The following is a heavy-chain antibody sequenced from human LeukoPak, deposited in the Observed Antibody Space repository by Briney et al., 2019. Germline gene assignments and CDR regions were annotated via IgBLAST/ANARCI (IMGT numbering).Heavy chain of an antibody. Sequence: ASVKVSCKASGYTFTGYYMHWVRQAPGQGLEWMGRINPNSGGTNYAQKFQGRVTMTRDTSISTAYMELSRLRSDDTAVYYCARGPADYNKLKPGGRDGYKYKSERTPFDYWGQGTLVTVSS. D-gene: IGHD5-24*01. CDR3: ARGPADYNKLKPGGRDGYKYKSERTPFDY. V-gene: IGHV1-2*06. CDR2: INPNSGGT. CDR1: GYTFTGYY. J-gene: IGHJ4*02.